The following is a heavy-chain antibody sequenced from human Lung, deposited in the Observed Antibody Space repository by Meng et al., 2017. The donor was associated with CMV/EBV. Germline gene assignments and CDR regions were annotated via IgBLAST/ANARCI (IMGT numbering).Heavy chain of an antibody. Sequence: SVKVSXKASGGTFSSYSFSWVRQAPGQGLEWMGRIIPIFGLANYTQKFQGRVTISADKSTSIVSMELSSLRSEDTAVYYCARDQLLLGGFYYNGMDVWGQGTXVTGAS. CDR1: GGTFSSYS. CDR3: ARDQLLLGGFYYNGMDV. J-gene: IGHJ6*02. V-gene: IGHV1-69*04. CDR2: IIPIFGLA. D-gene: IGHD3/OR15-3a*01.